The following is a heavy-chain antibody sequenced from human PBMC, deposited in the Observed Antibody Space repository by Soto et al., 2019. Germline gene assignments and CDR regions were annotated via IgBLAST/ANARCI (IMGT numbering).Heavy chain of an antibody. V-gene: IGHV3-23*01. Sequence: GGSLRLSCAVSLRSYAMTWVRQAPGKGLEWVSAISGSGGSTYYSDSVKGRFTISRENSKNTLYLQMNSLRAEDTAVYYCAKGYSSGWLFDYWGQGTLVTVSS. J-gene: IGHJ4*02. CDR1: LRSYA. D-gene: IGHD6-19*01. CDR2: ISGSGGST. CDR3: AKGYSSGWLFDY.